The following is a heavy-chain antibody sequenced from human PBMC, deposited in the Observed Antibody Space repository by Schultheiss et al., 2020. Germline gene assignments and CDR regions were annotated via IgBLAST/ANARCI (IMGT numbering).Heavy chain of an antibody. CDR2: IIPILGIA. V-gene: IGHV1-69*02. CDR3: ARAVEMATIGDYYYYGMDV. CDR1: GYTFTSYT. D-gene: IGHD5-24*01. J-gene: IGHJ6*02. Sequence: SVKVSCKASGYTFTSYTISWVRQAPGQGLEWMGRIIPILGIANYAQKFQGRVTITADKSTSTAYMELSSLRSEDTAVYYCARAVEMATIGDYYYYGMDVWGQGTTVTVSS.